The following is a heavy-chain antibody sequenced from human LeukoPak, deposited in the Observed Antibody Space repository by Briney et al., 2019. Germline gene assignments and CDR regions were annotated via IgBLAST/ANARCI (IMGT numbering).Heavy chain of an antibody. CDR1: GFTFDDYG. V-gene: IGHV3-20*04. J-gene: IGHJ4*02. CDR3: ARAWADPFDY. Sequence: GGSLRLSCAASGFTFDDYGMSWVRQVPGKGLEWVSGINWNGRSTGYADSVKGRFTISRDNAKNSLYPQMNSLRADDTAMYYCARAWADPFDYWGQGTLVTVSS. CDR2: INWNGRST. D-gene: IGHD1-26*01.